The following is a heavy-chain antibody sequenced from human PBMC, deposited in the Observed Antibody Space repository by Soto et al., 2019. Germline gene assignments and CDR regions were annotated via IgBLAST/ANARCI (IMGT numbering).Heavy chain of an antibody. CDR2: IYYSGST. V-gene: IGHV4-59*01. CDR1: GGSISSYY. Sequence: SETLSLTCTVSGGSISSYYWSWIRQPPGKGLEWIGYIYYSGSTNYNPSLKSRVTISVDTSKNQFSLKLSSVTAADTAVYYCARYRREAVAGYTLDNWGQGILVTVSS. J-gene: IGHJ4*02. CDR3: ARYRREAVAGYTLDN. D-gene: IGHD6-13*01.